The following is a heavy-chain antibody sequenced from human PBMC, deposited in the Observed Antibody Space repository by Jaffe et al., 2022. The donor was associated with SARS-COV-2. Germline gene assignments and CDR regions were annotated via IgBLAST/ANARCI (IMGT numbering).Heavy chain of an antibody. CDR1: GFTVSSNY. D-gene: IGHD5-12*01. Sequence: EVQLVESGGGLVQPGGSLRLSCAASGFTVSSNYMSWVRQAPGKGLEWVSIIYEGGSTYYSDSVKGRFTISRDNSKNTLYLQMNSLRAEDTAVYYCARYRDGYNHDYWGQGTLVTVSS. J-gene: IGHJ4*02. V-gene: IGHV3-66*02. CDR3: ARYRDGYNHDY. CDR2: IYEGGST.